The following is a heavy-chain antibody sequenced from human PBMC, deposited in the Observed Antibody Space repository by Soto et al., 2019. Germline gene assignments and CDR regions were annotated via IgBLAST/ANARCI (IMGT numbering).Heavy chain of an antibody. D-gene: IGHD2-21*01. Sequence: SEPLSLTCTVSGGSISDGAYYWSWIRQPPGKGLEWIGHIYDSGNTYNNPSLKSRLTISVDTSKNHFSLNLNSVTAADTAVYYCASGLSGDKVDQWGQGTLVTVSS. CDR2: IYDSGNT. J-gene: IGHJ4*02. CDR3: ASGLSGDKVDQ. V-gene: IGHV4-30-4*01. CDR1: GGSISDGAYY.